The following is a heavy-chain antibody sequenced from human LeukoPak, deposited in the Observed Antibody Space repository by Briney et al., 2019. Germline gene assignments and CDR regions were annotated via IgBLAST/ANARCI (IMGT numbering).Heavy chain of an antibody. Sequence: GGSLRLSCAASGFTFSSYAMHWVRQAPGKGLQYVSAISSEGGSTYYADSVKGRFTISRDNSKNTLYLQMNSLRAEDTAVYYCAKEMNSRIQLWLLGPCFDYWGQGTLVTVSS. CDR2: ISSEGGST. D-gene: IGHD5-18*01. J-gene: IGHJ4*02. V-gene: IGHV3-64*02. CDR1: GFTFSSYA. CDR3: AKEMNSRIQLWLLGPCFDY.